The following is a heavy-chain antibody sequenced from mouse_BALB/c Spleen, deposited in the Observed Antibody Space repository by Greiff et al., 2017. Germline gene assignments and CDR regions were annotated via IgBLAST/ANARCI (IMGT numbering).Heavy chain of an antibody. V-gene: IGHV1S34*01. J-gene: IGHJ2*01. CDR2: ISCHNGAT. CDR1: GYSFTGYY. D-gene: IGHD3-1*01. CDR3: ARGGERAGDY. Sequence: LVKTGASVKISCKASGYSFTGYYMHWVKQSHGKSLEWIGYISCHNGATSYNQKFKGKATFTVDTSSSTAYMQFNSLTSEDSAVYYCARGGERAGDYWGQGTTLTVSS.